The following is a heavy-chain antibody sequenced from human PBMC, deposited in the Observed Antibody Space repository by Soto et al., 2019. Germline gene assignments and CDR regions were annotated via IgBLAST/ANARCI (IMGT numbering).Heavy chain of an antibody. J-gene: IGHJ6*02. CDR2: MNPNSGNT. D-gene: IGHD2-2*01. V-gene: IGHV1-8*01. Sequence: GASVKVSCKASGYTFTSYDINWVRQATGQGLEWMGWMNPNSGNTGYAQKFQGRVTMTRNTSISTAYMELSSLRSEDTAVYYCARGPYYCSSTSCYRPYGMDVWGQGTTVTVSS. CDR3: ARGPYYCSSTSCYRPYGMDV. CDR1: GYTFTSYD.